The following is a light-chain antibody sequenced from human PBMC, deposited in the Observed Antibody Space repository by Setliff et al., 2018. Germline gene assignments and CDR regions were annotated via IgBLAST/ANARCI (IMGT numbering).Light chain of an antibody. CDR2: EVA. CDR3: NSYTTSGIIL. J-gene: IGLJ2*01. V-gene: IGLV2-14*01. CDR1: IADVGYLNY. Sequence: QSALAQPASVSGSPGQSITISCTGTIADVGYLNYVSWYQQHPGKAPELIIYEVATRASGVSDRFSGSKSGSTASLTISGVQTEDEADYYCNSYTTSGIILFGGGTKVTVL.